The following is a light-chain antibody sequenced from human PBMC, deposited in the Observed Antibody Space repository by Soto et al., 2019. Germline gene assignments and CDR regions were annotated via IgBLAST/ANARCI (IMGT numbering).Light chain of an antibody. CDR3: QQYYDTPIT. Sequence: DIVMTQSPDSLTLSLGERATINCKSSQSVFSRFRNKNYLAWYQQKPGQPPKLLIYWASTRESGVPDRFSGSGSGTDFTLTISSLQAEDVAVYSCQQYYDTPITFGQGTRLEI. V-gene: IGKV4-1*01. CDR1: QSVFSRFRNKNY. CDR2: WAS. J-gene: IGKJ5*01.